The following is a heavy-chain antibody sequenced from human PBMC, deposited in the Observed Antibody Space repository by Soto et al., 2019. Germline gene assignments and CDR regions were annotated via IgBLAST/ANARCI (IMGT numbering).Heavy chain of an antibody. Sequence: PGGSLRLSCAASGFTFSSYAMSWVRQAPGKGLEWVSAISGSGGSTYYADSVKGRFTISRDNSRNTLYLQMNSLRAEDTAVYYCVKGIEYYYYYMDVWGKGTTVTVSS. CDR2: ISGSGGST. CDR1: GFTFSSYA. CDR3: VKGIEYYYYYMDV. J-gene: IGHJ6*03. V-gene: IGHV3-23*01.